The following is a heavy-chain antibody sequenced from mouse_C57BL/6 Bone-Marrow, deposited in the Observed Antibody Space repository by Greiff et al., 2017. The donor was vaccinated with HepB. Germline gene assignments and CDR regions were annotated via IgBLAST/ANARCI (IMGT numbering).Heavy chain of an antibody. CDR1: GYTFTSYG. D-gene: IGHD1-1*01. CDR2: IYPRSGNT. Sequence: QVTLKESGAELARPGASVKLSCKASGYTFTSYGISWVKQRTGQGLEWIGEIYPRSGNTYYNEKFKGKATLTADKSSSTAYMELRSLTSEDSAVYFCARRTTVVATYFDYWGQGTTLTVSS. V-gene: IGHV1-81*01. CDR3: ARRTTVVATYFDY. J-gene: IGHJ2*01.